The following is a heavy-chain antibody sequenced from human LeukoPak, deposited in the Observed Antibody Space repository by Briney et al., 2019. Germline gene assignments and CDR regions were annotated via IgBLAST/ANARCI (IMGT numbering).Heavy chain of an antibody. D-gene: IGHD2-2*01. CDR2: ISYDGSNA. J-gene: IGHJ4*02. V-gene: IGHV3-30*18. Sequence: GSLRLLCGASGFTFSGYGMQWVRQAPSKGPEWVAIISYDGSNAYYGDPVKGRFTISRDNSKNTVYLQMNSLRAEDTAVYYCAKSLLPIVVVPAAMADWGQGTLVTVSS. CDR1: GFTFSGYG. CDR3: AKSLLPIVVVPAAMAD.